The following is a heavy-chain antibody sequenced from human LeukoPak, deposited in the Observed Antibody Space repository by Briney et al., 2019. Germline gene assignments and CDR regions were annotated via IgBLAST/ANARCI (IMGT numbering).Heavy chain of an antibody. J-gene: IGHJ1*01. D-gene: IGHD3-22*01. CDR1: GGSYSGYY. CDR3: ARVTSPVRITMIVVVPGYFQH. V-gene: IGHV4-34*01. CDR2: ISFSEST. Sequence: PSGTLSLTCAVYGGSYSGYYWSWIRQPPAKGLDWIGEISFSESTNYTPSLKSRVTISVDTSKNQFSLKLSSVTAADTAVYYCARVTSPVRITMIVVVPGYFQHWGQGTLVTVPS.